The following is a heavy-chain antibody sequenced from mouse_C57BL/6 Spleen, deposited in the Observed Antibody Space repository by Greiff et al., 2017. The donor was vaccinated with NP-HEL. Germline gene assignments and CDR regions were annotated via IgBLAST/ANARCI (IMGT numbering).Heavy chain of an antibody. CDR2: IYPGDGDT. V-gene: IGHV1-82*01. CDR3: ARSEEGFYYAMDY. Sequence: VQLQQSGPELVKPGASVKISCKASGYAFSSSWMNWVKQRPGKGFEWIGRIYPGDGDTNYNGKFKGKATLTADKSSSTAYMKLSSLTSEDSAVYFCARSEEGFYYAMDYWGQGTSVTVSS. J-gene: IGHJ4*01. CDR1: GYAFSSSW.